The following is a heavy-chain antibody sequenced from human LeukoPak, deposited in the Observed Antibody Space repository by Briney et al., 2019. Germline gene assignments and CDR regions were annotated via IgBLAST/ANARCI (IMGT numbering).Heavy chain of an antibody. CDR3: AKDRTVGASYWYFDL. Sequence: GGSMKLSCAASVVTLSTYSMRWARHAPWKGLEWVSDISSSGSGDNTYYADSVKGRFTISRDSSKNTLFLHMNTLRAEDTAIYYCAKDRTVGASYWYFDLWGRGTLVTVSS. V-gene: IGHV3-23*01. CDR1: VVTLSTYS. J-gene: IGHJ2*01. CDR2: ISSSGSGDNT. D-gene: IGHD1-26*01.